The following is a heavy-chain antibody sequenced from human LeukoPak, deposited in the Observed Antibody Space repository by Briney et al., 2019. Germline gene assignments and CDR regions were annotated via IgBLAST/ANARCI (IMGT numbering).Heavy chain of an antibody. D-gene: IGHD1-26*01. V-gene: IGHV1-69*05. CDR1: GGTFSSYA. Sequence: ASVKVSCKTSGGTFSSYAISWVRQAPGQGLEWMGGIIPIFGTANYAQKFQGRVTITTDESTSTAYMELSSLRSEDTAVYYCARVPDPTWELYFDYWGQGTLVTVSS. J-gene: IGHJ4*02. CDR3: ARVPDPTWELYFDY. CDR2: IIPIFGTA.